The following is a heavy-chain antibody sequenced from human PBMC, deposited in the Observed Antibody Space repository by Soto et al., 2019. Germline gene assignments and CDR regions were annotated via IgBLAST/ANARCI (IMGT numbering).Heavy chain of an antibody. Sequence: SETLSLTCTVSGGSISSYYWSWIRQPAGKGLEWIGRIYTSGSTNYNPSLKSRVTMSVDTSKNQFSLKLSSVTAADTAVYYCARKADGSSGHDDYFDYWGQGTLVTVSS. J-gene: IGHJ4*02. CDR3: ARKADGSSGHDDYFDY. CDR2: IYTSGST. CDR1: GGSISSYY. V-gene: IGHV4-4*07. D-gene: IGHD3-22*01.